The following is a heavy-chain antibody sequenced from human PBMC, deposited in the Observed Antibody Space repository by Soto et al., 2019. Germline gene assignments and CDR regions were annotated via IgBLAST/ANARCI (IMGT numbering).Heavy chain of an antibody. CDR3: ARLINGYRPVFDY. CDR2: IIPIFGTA. D-gene: IGHD5-12*01. V-gene: IGHV1-69*05. J-gene: IGHJ4*02. CDR1: GGTFSSYA. Sequence: QVQLVQSGAEVKKPGSSVKVSCKASGGTFSSYAISCVRQATGQGIEWMGGIIPIFGTANYAQKFQGRVTITTDVSTGTGYIELRSLRYADTAVYYFARLINGYRPVFDYWGQRTLVTVYS.